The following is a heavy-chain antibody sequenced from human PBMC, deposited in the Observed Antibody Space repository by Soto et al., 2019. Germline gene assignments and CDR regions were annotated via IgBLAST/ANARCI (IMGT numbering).Heavy chain of an antibody. V-gene: IGHV3-30*18. Sequence: QVQLVESGGGVVQPGRSLRLSCAGSGFTFSSYGMHWVRHAPGKGLAWVAVISYDGSNKYYPDSVKGRFTISRDNSKNTLHLQMNSLRAEDTAVYYCAKQVTPHSSGWPDAFDIWGQGTMVSVSS. CDR1: GFTFSSYG. J-gene: IGHJ3*02. CDR3: AKQVTPHSSGWPDAFDI. D-gene: IGHD6-19*01. CDR2: ISYDGSNK.